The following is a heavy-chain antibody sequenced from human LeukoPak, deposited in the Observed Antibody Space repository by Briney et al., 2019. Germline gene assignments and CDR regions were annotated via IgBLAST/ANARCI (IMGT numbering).Heavy chain of an antibody. CDR2: IHTSGST. D-gene: IGHD6-19*01. CDR1: GGSISTYY. V-gene: IGHV4-4*07. J-gene: IGHJ4*01. CDR3: AGRGLSTGWTFDY. Sequence: SETLSLTCSVSGGSISTYYWSWSRQPAGKGLEWIAQIHTSGSTNFNPSLKSRVSISMDTPNNQFSLMISSVTAADTAIYYCAGRGLSTGWTFDYWGHGTLVTVSS.